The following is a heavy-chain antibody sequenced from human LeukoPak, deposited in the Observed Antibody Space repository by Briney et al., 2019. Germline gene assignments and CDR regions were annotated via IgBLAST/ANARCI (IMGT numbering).Heavy chain of an antibody. CDR1: GGSISSSSSY. J-gene: IGHJ3*02. CDR2: FYYSGST. D-gene: IGHD1-26*01. Sequence: SQTLSLTCTVSGGSISSSSSYWGWIRQPPGKGLEWIGSFYYSGSTYYNPSLKSRVTISADTSKNQFSLRLNSVTAADTAVFYCARTTGSHTAFDIWGQGTMVTVSS. CDR3: ARTTGSHTAFDI. V-gene: IGHV4-39*07.